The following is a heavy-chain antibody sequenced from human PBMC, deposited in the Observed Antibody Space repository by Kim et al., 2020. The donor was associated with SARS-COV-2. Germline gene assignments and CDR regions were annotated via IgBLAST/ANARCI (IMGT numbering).Heavy chain of an antibody. V-gene: IGHV3-23*01. Sequence: GGSLRLSCTASGYTFSSYAMSWVRQAPGKGLEWVAAISGSGGRTFYADSVKGRFTISRDNSKNTLYLQMNSLRAEDTAVYYCAKDKTYSSSWYGADYWGQRTLFTVSS. CDR3: AKDKTYSSSWYGADY. CDR2: ISGSGGRT. CDR1: GYTFSSYA. D-gene: IGHD6-13*01. J-gene: IGHJ4*02.